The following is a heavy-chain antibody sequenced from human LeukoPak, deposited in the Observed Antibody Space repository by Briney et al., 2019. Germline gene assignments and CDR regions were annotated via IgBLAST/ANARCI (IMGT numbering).Heavy chain of an antibody. D-gene: IGHD5-12*01. Sequence: GGSLRLSCAASGFTVSSNYMSWVRQAPGKGLEWVSVIYSGGSTYYADSVKGRFTISRDNSKNTLYLQMNSLRAEDTAVYYCARDDRGYSGYHFDHWGQGTLVTVSS. CDR2: IYSGGST. V-gene: IGHV3-53*05. J-gene: IGHJ4*02. CDR1: GFTVSSNY. CDR3: ARDDRGYSGYHFDH.